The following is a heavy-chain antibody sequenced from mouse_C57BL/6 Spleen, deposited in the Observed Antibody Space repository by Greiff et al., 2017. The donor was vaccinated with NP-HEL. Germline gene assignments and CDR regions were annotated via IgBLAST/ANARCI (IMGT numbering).Heavy chain of an antibody. CDR1: GFTFTDYY. V-gene: IGHV7-3*01. CDR3: ARDGDYEYGGAMDY. D-gene: IGHD2-4*01. J-gene: IGHJ4*01. Sequence: EVKLMESGGGLVQPGGSLSLSCAASGFTFTDYYMSWVRQPPGKALEWLGFIRNKANGYTTEYSASVKGRFTISRENSQSILDLQVNALRAEYSATYCCARDGDYEYGGAMDYWGQGASVTVAS. CDR2: IRNKANGYTT.